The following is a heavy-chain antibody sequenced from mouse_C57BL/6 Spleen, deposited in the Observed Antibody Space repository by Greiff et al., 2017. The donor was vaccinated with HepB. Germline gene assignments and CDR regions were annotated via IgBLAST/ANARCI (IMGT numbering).Heavy chain of an antibody. CDR3: TRDSNNYFDY. D-gene: IGHD2-5*01. CDR2: ISSGGDYI. CDR1: GFTFSSYA. J-gene: IGHJ2*01. V-gene: IGHV5-9-1*02. Sequence: EVKLMESGEGLVKPGGSLKLSRAASGFTFSSYAMSWVRQTPEKRLEWVAYISSGGDYIYYADTVKGRFTISRDNARNTLYLQMSSLKSEDTAMYYCTRDSNNYFDYWGQGTTLTVSS.